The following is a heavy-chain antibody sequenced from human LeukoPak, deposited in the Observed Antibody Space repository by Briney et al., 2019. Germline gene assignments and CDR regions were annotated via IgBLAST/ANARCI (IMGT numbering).Heavy chain of an antibody. CDR2: INAGNGNT. D-gene: IGHD3-9*01. CDR1: GDTFTSYA. V-gene: IGHV1-3*01. Sequence: ASVKVSCKASGDTFTSYAMHWVRQAPGQRLEWMGWINAGNGNTKYSQKFQGRVTITRDTSASTAYMELSSLRSEDTAVYYCARDPYYDILTGHFSYLDVWGKGTTVTVSS. CDR3: ARDPYYDILTGHFSYLDV. J-gene: IGHJ6*04.